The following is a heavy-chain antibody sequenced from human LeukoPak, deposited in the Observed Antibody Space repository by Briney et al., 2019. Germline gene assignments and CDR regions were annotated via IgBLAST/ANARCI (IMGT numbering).Heavy chain of an antibody. CDR2: INPNSGST. CDR1: GYTFTGYY. Sequence: ASVKVSCKASGYTFTGYYMHWVRQAPGQGLEWMGWINPNSGSTNYAQKFQGRVTMTRDTSISTAYMELSRLRSDDTAVYYCARSGRGTYYYFDYWGQGTLVTVSS. CDR3: ARSGRGTYYYFDY. V-gene: IGHV1-2*02. J-gene: IGHJ4*02. D-gene: IGHD1-26*01.